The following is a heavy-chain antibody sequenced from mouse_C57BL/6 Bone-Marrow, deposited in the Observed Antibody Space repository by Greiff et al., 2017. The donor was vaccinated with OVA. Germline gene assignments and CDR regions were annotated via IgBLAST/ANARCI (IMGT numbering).Heavy chain of an antibody. Sequence: EVKLMESGGGLVKPGGSLKLSCAASGFTFSSYTMSWVRQTPEKRLEWVATISGGGGNTYYPDSVKGRFTISRDNAKNTLYLQMSSLRSEDTALYYCARSNLGYFDVWGTGTTVTVSS. CDR2: ISGGGGNT. J-gene: IGHJ1*03. V-gene: IGHV5-9*01. CDR1: GFTFSSYT. CDR3: ARSNLGYFDV.